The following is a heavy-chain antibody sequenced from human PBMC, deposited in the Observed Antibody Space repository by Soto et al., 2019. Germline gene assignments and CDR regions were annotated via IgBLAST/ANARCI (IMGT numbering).Heavy chain of an antibody. CDR2: IYYSGST. V-gene: IGHV4-59*01. J-gene: IGHJ4*02. CDR3: AGAHYGDYGIFDY. CDR1: GGSIRSYY. Sequence: QVQLQESGPGLVKPSETLSLTCTDSGGSIRSYYWSWIRQPPGKGLEWIGYIYYSGSTNYNPSLKSRVTISVDTSKTQFCLKLSSVTAADTAVYYCAGAHYGDYGIFDYWGQGTLVIVSP. D-gene: IGHD4-17*01.